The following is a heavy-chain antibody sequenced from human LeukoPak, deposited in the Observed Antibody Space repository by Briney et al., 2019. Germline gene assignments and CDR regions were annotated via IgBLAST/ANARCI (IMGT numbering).Heavy chain of an antibody. CDR2: IYYSGST. CDR3: ASITMVRGAYAQIDD. Sequence: SETLSLTCTVSGGSISSGDYYWRWIRQPPGKGLEWIGYIYYSGSTYYNPSLRSRVAMSVDTSKNQFSLKLSSVTAADTAVYYCASITMVRGAYAQIDDWGQGTLVTVSS. J-gene: IGHJ4*02. CDR1: GGSISSGDYY. V-gene: IGHV4-30-4*01. D-gene: IGHD3-10*01.